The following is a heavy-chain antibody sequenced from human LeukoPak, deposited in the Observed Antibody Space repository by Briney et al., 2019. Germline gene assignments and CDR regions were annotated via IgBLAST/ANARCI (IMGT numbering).Heavy chain of an antibody. V-gene: IGHV3-53*01. J-gene: IGHJ3*02. Sequence: PGGSLRLSCAASGFTVSSNYMSWVRQAPGKGLEWVSVIYSGGSTYYADSVKGRFTLSRDNSKNTLYLQMNSLRAEDTAVYYCAREGYCSSTSCYTLGDAFDIWGQGTMVTVSS. CDR1: GFTVSSNY. CDR3: AREGYCSSTSCYTLGDAFDI. D-gene: IGHD2-2*02. CDR2: IYSGGST.